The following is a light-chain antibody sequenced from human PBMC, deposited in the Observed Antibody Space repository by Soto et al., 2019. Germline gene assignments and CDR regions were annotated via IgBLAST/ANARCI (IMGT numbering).Light chain of an antibody. CDR3: QKCKIAPFT. Sequence: DIQMTQSPSSLSATEGDIFTIXXRASQSISNYLNWYQQKPGKVPKXVIYAASTLQSGVPSRFSGSGAGTDFTLTISSLQPEDVATYYCQKCKIAPFTFGGGTKVDIK. J-gene: IGKJ4*01. CDR2: AAS. CDR1: QSISNY. V-gene: IGKV1-27*01.